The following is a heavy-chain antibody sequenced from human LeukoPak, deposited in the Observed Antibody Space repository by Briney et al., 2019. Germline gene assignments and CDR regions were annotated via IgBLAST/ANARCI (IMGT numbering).Heavy chain of an antibody. CDR1: GGSFSGYY. D-gene: IGHD3-3*01. Sequence: SETLSLTCAVYGGSFSGYYWSWIRQPPGKGLEWIGEINHSGSTNYNPSLKSRVTISVDTSKNQFSLKLSSVTAADTAVYYCASTPRGYDFWSGFNWFDPWGQGTLVTVSS. J-gene: IGHJ5*02. CDR2: INHSGST. V-gene: IGHV4-34*01. CDR3: ASTPRGYDFWSGFNWFDP.